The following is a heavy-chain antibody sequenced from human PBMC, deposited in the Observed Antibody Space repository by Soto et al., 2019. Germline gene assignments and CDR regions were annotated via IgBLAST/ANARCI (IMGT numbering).Heavy chain of an antibody. CDR2: INHSGST. V-gene: IGHV4-34*01. CDR1: CGSFSGYY. Sequence: SETLSLTCAVYCGSFSGYYWAWIRQPPGTGLEWIGEINHSGSTNYNPSLKSRVTISVDTSKNQFSLKLTSVTAADTAVYYCARDKITGLFDYWGQGTLVTVSS. J-gene: IGHJ4*02. D-gene: IGHD2-8*02. CDR3: ARDKITGLFDY.